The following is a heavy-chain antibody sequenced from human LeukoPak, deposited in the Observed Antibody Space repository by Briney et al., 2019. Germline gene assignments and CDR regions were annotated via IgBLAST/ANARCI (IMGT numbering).Heavy chain of an antibody. V-gene: IGHV4-39*07. CDR2: INHSGST. J-gene: IGHJ6*03. CDR3: ARLIRAPNSSGWYSYRVRGYYYYMDV. D-gene: IGHD6-19*01. CDR1: GGSISSSSYY. Sequence: SETLSLTCTVSGGSISSSSYYWGWIRQPPGKGLEWIGEINHSGSTNYNPSLKSRVTISVDTSKNQFSLKLSSVTAADTAVYYCARLIRAPNSSGWYSYRVRGYYYYMDVWGKGTTVTISS.